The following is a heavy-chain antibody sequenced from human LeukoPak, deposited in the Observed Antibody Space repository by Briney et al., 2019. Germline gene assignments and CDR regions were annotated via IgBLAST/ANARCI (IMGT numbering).Heavy chain of an antibody. J-gene: IGHJ4*02. Sequence: PSQTLSLTCTVSGYSISSGYYWGWIRQPPGKGLEWIGSIYHSGSTYYNPSLKSRVTISVDTSKNQFSLKLSSVTAADTAVYYCARAYYDILTGYYPPYFDYWGQGTLVTVSS. V-gene: IGHV4-38-2*02. CDR2: IYHSGST. CDR1: GYSISSGYY. CDR3: ARAYYDILTGYYPPYFDY. D-gene: IGHD3-9*01.